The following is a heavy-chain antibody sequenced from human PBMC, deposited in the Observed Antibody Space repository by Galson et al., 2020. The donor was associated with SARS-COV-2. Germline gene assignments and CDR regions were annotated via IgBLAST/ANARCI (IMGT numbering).Heavy chain of an antibody. CDR1: GGSISSYY. CDR2: VNTSGST. D-gene: IGHD1-26*01. J-gene: IGHJ2*01. Sequence: SQTLSLTCTISGGSISSYYWSWMRQPAGKGLQWIGRVNTSGSTNYNPSLKSRVTMSVDTSKNQFSLKLTSVPAADTAVYYCARMGGTYPFWYFDLWGRGTLVTVSS. V-gene: IGHV4-4*07. CDR3: ARMGGTYPFWYFDL.